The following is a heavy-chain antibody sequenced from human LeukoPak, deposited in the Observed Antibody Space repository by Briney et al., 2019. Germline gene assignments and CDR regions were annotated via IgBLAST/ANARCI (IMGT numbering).Heavy chain of an antibody. CDR2: IIPISGTA. J-gene: IGHJ6*02. D-gene: IGHD2-15*01. CDR1: GGTFSSYA. Sequence: SVKVSCKASGGTFSSYAISWVRQAPGQGLEWMGGIIPISGTANYAQKFQGRVTITADESTSTAYMELSSLRSEDTAVYYCARDCPGSFSRCMDVWGQGTTVTVSS. V-gene: IGHV1-69*13. CDR3: ARDCPGSFSRCMDV.